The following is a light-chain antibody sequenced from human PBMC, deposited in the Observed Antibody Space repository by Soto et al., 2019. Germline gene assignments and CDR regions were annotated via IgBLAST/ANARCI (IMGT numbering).Light chain of an antibody. Sequence: QSVLTQPPSASGTPGQRVTISCSGSSSNIGSNTVNWYQQLPGTAPKLLIYNNNQRPSGVPDRFSGSKSGTSASLAISGLQSEDEADYYCAAWDESLKGLVFGAGTKLTVL. CDR1: SSNIGSNT. CDR2: NNN. J-gene: IGLJ1*01. V-gene: IGLV1-44*01. CDR3: AAWDESLKGLV.